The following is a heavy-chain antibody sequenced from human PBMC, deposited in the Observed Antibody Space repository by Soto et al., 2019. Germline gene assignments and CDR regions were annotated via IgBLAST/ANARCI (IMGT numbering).Heavy chain of an antibody. Sequence: GGSLRLSCAASGFTFSSYAMSWVRQAPGKGLEWVSAISGSGGSTYYADSVKGRFTISRDNSKNTLYLQMNSLRAEDTAVYYCAKDGGTIFGVVISDLGYYYYMDVWGKGTTVTVSS. V-gene: IGHV3-23*01. D-gene: IGHD3-3*01. CDR3: AKDGGTIFGVVISDLGYYYYMDV. CDR1: GFTFSSYA. J-gene: IGHJ6*03. CDR2: ISGSGGST.